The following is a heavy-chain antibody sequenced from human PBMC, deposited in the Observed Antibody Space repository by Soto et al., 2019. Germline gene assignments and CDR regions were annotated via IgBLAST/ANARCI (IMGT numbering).Heavy chain of an antibody. Sequence: QVQLQQWGAGLLKPSETLSLTCDVYGGSFSGYYWSWIRQPPGKGLEWIGEINHSGSTNYNPSLKSRVTISVDTSKNQFSLKLSSVTAADTAVYYCARVRDSSSWYDYWGQGTLVTVSS. CDR1: GGSFSGYY. V-gene: IGHV4-34*01. D-gene: IGHD6-13*01. J-gene: IGHJ4*02. CDR2: INHSGST. CDR3: ARVRDSSSWYDY.